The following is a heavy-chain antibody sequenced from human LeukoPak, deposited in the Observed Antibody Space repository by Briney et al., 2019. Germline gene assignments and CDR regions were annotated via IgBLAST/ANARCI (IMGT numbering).Heavy chain of an antibody. CDR3: ASYAGYSSKPQQH. Sequence: GGSLRLSCAASGFTFSSYSMNWVRQAPGKGLEWVSSISSSSSYIYYADPVKGRFTISRDNAKNSLYLQMNSLRAEDTAVYYCASYAGYSSKPQQHWCQGTLVTVSS. D-gene: IGHD6-13*01. CDR1: GFTFSSYS. V-gene: IGHV3-21*01. J-gene: IGHJ4*02. CDR2: ISSSSSYI.